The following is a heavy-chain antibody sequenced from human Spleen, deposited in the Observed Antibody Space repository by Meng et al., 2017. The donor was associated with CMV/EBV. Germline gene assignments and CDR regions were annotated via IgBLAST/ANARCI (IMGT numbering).Heavy chain of an antibody. Sequence: VQVVESGGGVVQQGGALRLSCEASGCTFSSYGMHWVRQAPGKGLEWVAFIRYDGSNKYYAGSVKGRFTISRDNSTNTLYLHMNSLRTEDTAVYYCAKDPGWGQGTLVTVSS. CDR1: GCTFSSYG. CDR2: IRYDGSNK. J-gene: IGHJ4*02. CDR3: AKDPG. V-gene: IGHV3-30*02.